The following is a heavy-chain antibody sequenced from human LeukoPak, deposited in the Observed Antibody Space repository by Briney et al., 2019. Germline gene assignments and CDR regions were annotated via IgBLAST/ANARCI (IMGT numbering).Heavy chain of an antibody. D-gene: IGHD5-18*01. J-gene: IGHJ6*02. CDR1: GGSISSGGYS. CDR3: ARDTAPDYYYYGMDV. Sequence: SQTLSLTCAVSGGSISSGGYSWSWIRQPPGKGLEWIGYIYHSGSTYYNPSLKSRVTISVDRSKNQFSLKLSSVTAADTAVYYCARDTAPDYYYYGMDVWGQGTTVTVSS. V-gene: IGHV4-30-2*01. CDR2: IYHSGST.